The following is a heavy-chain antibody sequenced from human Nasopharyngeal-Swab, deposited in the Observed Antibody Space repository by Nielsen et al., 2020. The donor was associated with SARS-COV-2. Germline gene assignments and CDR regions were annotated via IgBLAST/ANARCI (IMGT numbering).Heavy chain of an antibody. CDR3: AKGVNPLDY. CDR1: GFTFSSYS. V-gene: IGHV3-48*01. J-gene: IGHJ4*02. CDR2: ISSSSSTI. Sequence: GESLKISCAASGFTFSSYSMNWVRQAPGKGLEWVSYISSSSSTIYYADSVKGRFTISRDNAKNSLYLQMNSLRAEDTAVYYCAKGVNPLDYWGQGTLVTVSS.